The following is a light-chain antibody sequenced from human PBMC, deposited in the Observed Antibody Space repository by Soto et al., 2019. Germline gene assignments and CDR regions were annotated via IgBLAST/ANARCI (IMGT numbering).Light chain of an antibody. CDR1: SSDVGGYNH. Sequence: QSALTQPASVSGSPGQSITISCTGTSSDVGGYNHVSWYQQHPGKAPKLMIYDVTDRPSGVSNRFSGSKSGNTASLAISGLQDEDEADSYCNSYTSTNTLVFGGGTKLTVL. V-gene: IGLV2-14*03. CDR2: DVT. J-gene: IGLJ2*01. CDR3: NSYTSTNTLV.